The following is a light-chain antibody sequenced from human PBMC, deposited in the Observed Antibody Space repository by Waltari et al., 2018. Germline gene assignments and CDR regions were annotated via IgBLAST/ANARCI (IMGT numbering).Light chain of an antibody. CDR3: QQRSTLPIT. CDR1: QSVSIY. CDR2: DVV. Sequence: EIVLTQSPASLSLSPGETATLSCRASQSVSIYLAWYQHKPGHAPRLIIYDVVRTATAIPARFTGSGSGTDFTLTISSLEPEDFAVYYCQQRSTLPITFGQGTRLEI. V-gene: IGKV3-11*01. J-gene: IGKJ5*01.